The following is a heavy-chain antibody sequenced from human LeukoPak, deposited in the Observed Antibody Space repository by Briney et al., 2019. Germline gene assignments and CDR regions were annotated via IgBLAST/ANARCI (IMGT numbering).Heavy chain of an antibody. CDR1: GFTVSSNY. V-gene: IGHV3-53*01. CDR3: ANAYSSGWYYFDY. D-gene: IGHD6-19*01. CDR2: IYSGGST. Sequence: GGSLRLSCAASGFTVSSNYMSWVRQAPGKGLEWVSVIYSGGSTYYADSVKGRFTISRDNSKNTLYLQMNSLGAEDTAVYYCANAYSSGWYYFDYWGQGTLVTVSS. J-gene: IGHJ4*02.